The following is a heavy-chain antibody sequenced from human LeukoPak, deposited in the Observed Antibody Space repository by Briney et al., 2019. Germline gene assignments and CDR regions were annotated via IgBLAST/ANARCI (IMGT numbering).Heavy chain of an antibody. CDR3: AKVGEVGTSIGSDWYYYYGMDV. J-gene: IGHJ6*04. V-gene: IGHV3-23*01. D-gene: IGHD2-21*02. CDR1: GFTFSSYA. Sequence: GGSLRLSCAASGFTFSSYAMSWVRQAPGKGLEWVSAISGSGGSTYYADSVKGRFTISRDNSKNTLYLQMNSLRAEDTAVYYCAKVGEVGTSIGSDWYYYYGMDVWGKGTTVTVSS. CDR2: ISGSGGST.